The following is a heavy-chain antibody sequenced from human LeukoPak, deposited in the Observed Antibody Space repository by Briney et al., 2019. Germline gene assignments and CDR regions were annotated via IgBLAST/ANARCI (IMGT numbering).Heavy chain of an antibody. V-gene: IGHV3-66*01. Sequence: GGSLRLSCAASGFTVSSNYMSWVRHAPGKGLELVSVIYSGGSTYYADSVKGRFIISRDNSKNTLYLQMNSLRAEDTAVYYCARDVTTMVREGDAFDIWGQGTMVTVSS. D-gene: IGHD3-10*01. CDR1: GFTVSSNY. CDR2: IYSGGST. CDR3: ARDVTTMVREGDAFDI. J-gene: IGHJ3*02.